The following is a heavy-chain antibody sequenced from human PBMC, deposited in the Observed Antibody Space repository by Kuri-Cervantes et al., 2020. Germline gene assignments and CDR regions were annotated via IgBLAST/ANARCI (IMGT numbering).Heavy chain of an antibody. CDR1: GFTFSSYS. Sequence: GESLKISCAASGFTFSSYSMNWVRQAPGKGLEWVSYISSSSSTIYYADSVKGRFTISRDNAKNSLYLQMNSLRAEDTAVYYCARGRQYYYYYYMDVWGKGTTVTVSS. CDR2: ISSSSSTI. J-gene: IGHJ6*03. V-gene: IGHV3-48*01. CDR3: ARGRQYYYYYYMDV.